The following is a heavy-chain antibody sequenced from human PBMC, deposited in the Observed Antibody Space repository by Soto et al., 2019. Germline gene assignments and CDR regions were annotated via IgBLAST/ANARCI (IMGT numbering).Heavy chain of an antibody. Sequence: PGGSLRLSCAASGFTFSSYGMHWVRQAPGKGLEWVAVIWYDGSNKYYADSVKGRFTISRDNSKNTLYLQMNSLRAEDTAVYYCARVSRYCSGGSCYSEHWGQGTLVTVSS. D-gene: IGHD2-15*01. CDR1: GFTFSSYG. CDR3: ARVSRYCSGGSCYSEH. J-gene: IGHJ1*01. CDR2: IWYDGSNK. V-gene: IGHV3-33*01.